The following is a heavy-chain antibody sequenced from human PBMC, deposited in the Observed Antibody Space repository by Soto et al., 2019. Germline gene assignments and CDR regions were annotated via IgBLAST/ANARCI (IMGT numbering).Heavy chain of an antibody. CDR1: GGSFSGYY. V-gene: IGHV4-34*01. J-gene: IGHJ5*02. CDR3: ARGESSSWYFWFDP. CDR2: INHSGST. D-gene: IGHD6-13*01. Sequence: SETLSLTCAVYGGSFSGYYWSWIRQPPGKGLEWIGEINHSGSTNYNPSLKSRVTISVDTSKNQFSLKLSSVTAADTAVYYCARGESSSWYFWFDPWGQGTLVTVSS.